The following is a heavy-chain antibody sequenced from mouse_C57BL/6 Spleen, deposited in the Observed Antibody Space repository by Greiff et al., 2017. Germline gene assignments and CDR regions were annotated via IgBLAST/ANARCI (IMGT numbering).Heavy chain of an antibody. CDR1: GYTFTSYW. J-gene: IGHJ4*01. CDR2: IDPSDSET. CDR3: ARLPIYYDYDERVMDY. Sequence: QVHVKQPGAELVRPGSSVKLSCKASGYTFTSYWMHWVKQRPIQGLEWIGNIDPSDSETHYNQKFKDKAPLTVDKSSSTAYMRLISLTSEDSAVYYCARLPIYYDYDERVMDYWGQGTSVTVSS. D-gene: IGHD2-4*01. V-gene: IGHV1-52*01.